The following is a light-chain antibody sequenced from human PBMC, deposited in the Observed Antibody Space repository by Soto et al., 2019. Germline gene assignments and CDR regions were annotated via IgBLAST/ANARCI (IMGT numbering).Light chain of an antibody. J-gene: IGLJ3*02. CDR1: SGSIASNY. Sequence: NFMLTQPHSVSESPGKTVTISCTRISGSIASNYVQWYQLRPCSSPRTVLYEDNQRPSGVPDRFSGSIDSSSNSASLTISGLKTEDEADYYCQSYDSSTWVFGGGTKRTVL. CDR3: QSYDSSTWV. CDR2: EDN. V-gene: IGLV6-57*01.